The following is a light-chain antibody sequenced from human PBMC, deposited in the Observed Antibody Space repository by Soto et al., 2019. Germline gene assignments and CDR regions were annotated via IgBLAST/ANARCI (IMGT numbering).Light chain of an antibody. Sequence: EMVLTQAPATLSLSPGERATLTCRGSQSITTYLAWYQQKSGQAPRLLIYDASNRATGIPARFSGSGSGTDLTLTVGRLEPEDYAVYYCHQYDGSPITFGQGTRLEIK. CDR2: DAS. J-gene: IGKJ5*01. CDR1: QSITTY. CDR3: HQYDGSPIT. V-gene: IGKV3-11*01.